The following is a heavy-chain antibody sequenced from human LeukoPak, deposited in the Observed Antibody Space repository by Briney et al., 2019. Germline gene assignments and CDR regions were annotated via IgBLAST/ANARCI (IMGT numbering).Heavy chain of an antibody. V-gene: IGHV3-7*03. J-gene: IGHJ4*02. CDR1: GFAFGSYW. Sequence: QPGGSLRVSCAASGFAFGSYWMSWVRQAPGKGLEWVANIKEDGSEKNYVDSVKGRFTISRDNAKNSLYLQMNSLRAEDTAVYYCARDRGWFHFDYWGRGILVTVSS. D-gene: IGHD6-19*01. CDR2: IKEDGSEK. CDR3: ARDRGWFHFDY.